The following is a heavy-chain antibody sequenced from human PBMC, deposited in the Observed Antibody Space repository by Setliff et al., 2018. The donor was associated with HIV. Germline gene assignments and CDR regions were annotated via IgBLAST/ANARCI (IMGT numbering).Heavy chain of an antibody. Sequence: GGSLRLSCAASGFNLDEFAMHWVRQRPRKGLELVSSISWNRGAIAYADSVRGRFTISRDDAKNSLYLQMNSLRPEDTALYYCAKGSRAYKAPLDFWGQGTLVTVS. CDR1: GFNLDEFA. CDR3: AKGSRAYKAPLDF. V-gene: IGHV3-9*01. J-gene: IGHJ4*02. D-gene: IGHD1-1*01. CDR2: ISWNRGAI.